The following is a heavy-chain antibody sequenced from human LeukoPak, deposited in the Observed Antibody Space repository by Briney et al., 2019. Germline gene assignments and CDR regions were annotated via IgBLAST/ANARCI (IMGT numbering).Heavy chain of an antibody. CDR1: GGSISSYY. CDR2: IYTSGST. CDR3: ARVSRAQYQLLYAFDI. Sequence: SETLSLTCTVSGGSISSYYWSWIRQPAGKGLEWIGRIYTSGSTNYNPSLKSRVTMSVDTSKNQFSLKLSSVTAADTAVYYCARVSRAQYQLLYAFDIXGQGAMVTVSS. J-gene: IGHJ3*02. V-gene: IGHV4-4*07. D-gene: IGHD2-2*02.